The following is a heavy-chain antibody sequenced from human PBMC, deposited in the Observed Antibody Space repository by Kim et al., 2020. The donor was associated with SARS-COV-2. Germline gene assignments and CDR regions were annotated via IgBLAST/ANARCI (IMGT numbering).Heavy chain of an antibody. V-gene: IGHV4-59*01. J-gene: IGHJ5*02. CDR3: ARTGYYDFWSGYYDNWFDP. Sequence: SETLSLTCTVSGGSISSYYWSWIRQPPGKGLEWIGYIYYSGSTNYNPSLKSRVTISVDTSKNQFSLKLSSVTAADTAVYYCARTGYYDFWSGYYDNWFDPWGQGTLVTVSS. CDR2: IYYSGST. CDR1: GGSISSYY. D-gene: IGHD3-3*01.